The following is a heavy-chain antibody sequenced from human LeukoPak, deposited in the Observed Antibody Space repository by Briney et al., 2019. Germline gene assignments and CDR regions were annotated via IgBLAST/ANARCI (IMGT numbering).Heavy chain of an antibody. D-gene: IGHD3-10*01. V-gene: IGHV3-21*01. Sequence: GGSLRLSCAASGFTFNTYSMNWVRQAPGKGLEWVSSISSSSSYIYYADSVKGRFTISRDNAKNSLYLQMNSLRAEDTAVYYCARGMVRGVPYYYYYMDVWGKGTTVTISS. CDR2: ISSSSSYI. CDR1: GFTFNTYS. CDR3: ARGMVRGVPYYYYYMDV. J-gene: IGHJ6*03.